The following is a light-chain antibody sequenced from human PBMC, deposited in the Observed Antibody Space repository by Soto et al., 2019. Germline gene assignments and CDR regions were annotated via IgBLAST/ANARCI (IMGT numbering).Light chain of an antibody. CDR2: SDN. CDR3: AAWDDSLNGLV. Sequence: QAVVTQPPSASGTPGQRVTISCSGSSSNIGSNTVSWYQQVPGTAPKLLIYSDNQRPSGVPDRFSGSKSGTSASLAISGLQSEDEADYHCAAWDDSLNGLVFGGGTKLTVL. CDR1: SSNIGSNT. J-gene: IGLJ3*02. V-gene: IGLV1-44*01.